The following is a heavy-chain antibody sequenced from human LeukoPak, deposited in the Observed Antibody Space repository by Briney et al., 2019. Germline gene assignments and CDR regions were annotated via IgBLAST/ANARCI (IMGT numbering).Heavy chain of an antibody. V-gene: IGHV5-51*01. D-gene: IGHD3-22*01. Sequence: GESLKISCKGAGYSFASQWIGWVRQMPGKGLEWMGIIYPGDSDTRYNPSFQGQVTISADKSFSTAYLQWSSLKASDTAMYYCARLVYDKSRRFDPWGQGTLVTVSS. CDR3: ARLVYDKSRRFDP. CDR2: IYPGDSDT. J-gene: IGHJ5*02. CDR1: GYSFASQW.